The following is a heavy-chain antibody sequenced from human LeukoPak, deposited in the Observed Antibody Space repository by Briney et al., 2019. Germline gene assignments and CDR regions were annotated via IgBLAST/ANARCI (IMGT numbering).Heavy chain of an antibody. CDR2: IYPGDSDT. J-gene: IGHJ2*01. D-gene: IGHD3-22*01. CDR1: GYNFPTSW. CDR3: ARRSTGYWYFDL. V-gene: IGHV5-51*01. Sequence: GESLKISCKGSGYNFPTSWIGWVRQMPGKDLEWMGIIYPGDSDTRYSPPFQGQVTISADKSITTAYLQWSSLKASDTAIYFCARRSTGYWYFDLWGRGTRIIVSS.